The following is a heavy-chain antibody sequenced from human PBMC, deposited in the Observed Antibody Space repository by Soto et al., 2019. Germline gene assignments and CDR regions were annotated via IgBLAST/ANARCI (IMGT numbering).Heavy chain of an antibody. CDR2: INSDGSRT. CDR1: GFTFSSYW. D-gene: IGHD6-13*01. V-gene: IGHV3-74*01. Sequence: EVQLVESGGGLVQPGESLRLSCAASGFTFSSYWMHWVRQAPGKGLVWVSRINSDGSRTNYVDSVKGRFTVSRDNAKNTQYLQMNCLRAEKKDVYYCARVLTGSWNWFDPWGQGTLVTDSS. CDR3: ARVLTGSWNWFDP. J-gene: IGHJ5*02.